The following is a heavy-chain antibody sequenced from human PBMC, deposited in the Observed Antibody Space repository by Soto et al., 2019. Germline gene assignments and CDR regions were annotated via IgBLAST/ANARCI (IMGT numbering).Heavy chain of an antibody. V-gene: IGHV3-30*18. J-gene: IGHJ6*02. CDR2: ISYDGSNK. Sequence: GGSLRLSCAASGFTFSSYGMHWVRQAPGKGLEWVAVISYDGSNKYYADSVKGRFTISRDNSKNTLYLQMNSLRAEDTAVYYCAKDKAMTLYYYGMDVWGQGATVTVSS. D-gene: IGHD2-2*01. CDR1: GFTFSSYG. CDR3: AKDKAMTLYYYGMDV.